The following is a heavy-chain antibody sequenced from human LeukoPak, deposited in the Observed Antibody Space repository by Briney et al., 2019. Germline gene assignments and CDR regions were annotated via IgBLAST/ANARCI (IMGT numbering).Heavy chain of an antibody. CDR2: ISGSGGST. CDR3: AKDGSSWYVRRFDP. D-gene: IGHD6-13*01. J-gene: IGHJ5*02. Sequence: QTGGSLRLSCAASGFTVSSNYMSWVRQAPGKGLEWVSGISGSGGSTYYADSVKGRFTISRDNTKNALYLQMNNLRAQDTAVYYLAKDGSSWYVRRFDPWGQGTLVTVSS. V-gene: IGHV3-23*01. CDR1: GFTVSSNY.